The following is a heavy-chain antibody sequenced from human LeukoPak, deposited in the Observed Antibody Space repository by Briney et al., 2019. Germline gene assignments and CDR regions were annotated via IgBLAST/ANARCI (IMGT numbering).Heavy chain of an antibody. CDR3: ARDPILTGYNWFDP. D-gene: IGHD3-9*01. Sequence: PGGSLRLSCAASGFTFSDYYMGWIRQAPGKGLEWVSYISSSGSTIYYAVSVKGRFTISRDNAKNSLYLQMNSLRAEDTAVYYCARDPILTGYNWFDPWGERTLVTVSS. CDR1: GFTFSDYY. CDR2: ISSSGSTI. J-gene: IGHJ5*02. V-gene: IGHV3-11*01.